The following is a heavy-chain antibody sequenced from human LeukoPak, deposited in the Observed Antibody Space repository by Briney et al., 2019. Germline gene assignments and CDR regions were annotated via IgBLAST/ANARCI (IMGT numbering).Heavy chain of an antibody. D-gene: IGHD3-10*01. CDR1: GFTFSSHA. CDR3: ATFRGSGYYYNAMDV. Sequence: RPGGSLRLSCAGSGFTFSSHAMTWVRQAPGKGLAWVSSISGSGSSTDYADSVKGRFTISRDNSKNTLHLQMNNLRAEDTAVYYCATFRGSGYYYNAMDVWGQGTTLTVSS. J-gene: IGHJ6*02. V-gene: IGHV3-23*01. CDR2: ISGSGSST.